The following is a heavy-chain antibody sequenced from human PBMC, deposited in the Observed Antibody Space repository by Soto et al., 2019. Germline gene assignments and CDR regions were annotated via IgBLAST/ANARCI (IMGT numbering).Heavy chain of an antibody. CDR2: IYWDDDK. Sequence: QITLNESGPTLVKPTQTLTLTCTFSGFSLGTYGVGVGWIRQPPGKALEWLALIYWDDDKRYSPSLKSRLTITKDTSKRQVFLTLTNMDPVDTATYYCAHRGCGIVDWYFDLWGRGTPVIVSS. CDR3: AHRGCGIVDWYFDL. CDR1: GFSLGTYGVG. D-gene: IGHD1-26*01. V-gene: IGHV2-5*02. J-gene: IGHJ2*01.